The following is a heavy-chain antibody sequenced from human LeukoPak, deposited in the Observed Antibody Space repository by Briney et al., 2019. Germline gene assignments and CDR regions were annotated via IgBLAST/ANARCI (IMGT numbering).Heavy chain of an antibody. CDR2: ISGSGGST. CDR1: GFTFSSYA. J-gene: IGHJ1*01. Sequence: GGSLRLSCAASGFTFSSYAMSWVRQAPGKGLEWDSAISGSGGSTYYADSVKGRFTISRDNSKNTLYLQMNSLRAEDTAVYYCARDLYYYDSSGYSRYFQHWGQGTLVTVSS. D-gene: IGHD3-22*01. V-gene: IGHV3-23*01. CDR3: ARDLYYYDSSGYSRYFQH.